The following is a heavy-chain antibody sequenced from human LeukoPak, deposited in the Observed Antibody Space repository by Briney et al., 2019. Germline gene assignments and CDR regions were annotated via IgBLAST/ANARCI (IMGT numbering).Heavy chain of an antibody. J-gene: IGHJ4*02. CDR1: GFTFSSYA. V-gene: IGHV3-30-3*01. CDR2: ISYDGSNK. Sequence: PGRSLRLSCAASGFTFSSYAMHWVRQAPGKGLEWVAVISYDGSNKYYADSVRGRFTISRDNAKNSLDLQMNSLRGEDTAVYYCAVGIAGRPGPYYWGQGTLVTVSS. D-gene: IGHD6-6*01. CDR3: AVGIAGRPGPYY.